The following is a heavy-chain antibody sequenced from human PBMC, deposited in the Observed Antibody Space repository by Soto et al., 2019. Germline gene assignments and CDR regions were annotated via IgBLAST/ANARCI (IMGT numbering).Heavy chain of an antibody. CDR3: ARDAGWVVRGDKYYFDY. D-gene: IGHD3-10*01. J-gene: IGHJ4*02. CDR2: INTNTGNP. Sequence: ASVKVSCKASGYTFTSYAMNWVRQAPGQGLEWMGWINTNTGNPTYAQGFTGRFVFSLAPSVSTAYLQISSLKAEDTAVYYCARDAGWVVRGDKYYFDYWGQGTLVTVSS. V-gene: IGHV7-4-1*02. CDR1: GYTFTSYA.